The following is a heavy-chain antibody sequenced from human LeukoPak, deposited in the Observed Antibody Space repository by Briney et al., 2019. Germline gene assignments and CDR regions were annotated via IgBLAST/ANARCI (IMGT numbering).Heavy chain of an antibody. J-gene: IGHJ3*02. V-gene: IGHV4-39*07. CDR2: IYYSGST. D-gene: IGHD3-22*01. CDR1: GGSISSSSYY. Sequence: PSETLSLTCTVSGGSISSSSYYWGWIRQPPGKGLEWIGSIYYSGSTYYNPSLKSRVTISVDTSKNQFSLKLSSVTAADTAVYYCARDPSYYYDSSGPGGAFDIWGQGTMVTVSS. CDR3: ARDPSYYYDSSGPGGAFDI.